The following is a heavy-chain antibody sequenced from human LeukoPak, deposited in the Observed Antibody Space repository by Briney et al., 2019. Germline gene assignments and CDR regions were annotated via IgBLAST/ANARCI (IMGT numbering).Heavy chain of an antibody. CDR1: GYTFTNYA. J-gene: IGHJ4*02. CDR3: ALISYCTTITCYFLDY. Sequence: ASVKVSCKPSGYTFTNYAISWVRQAPGQGLEWMGWISAYNGNTNYAQNLQGRVTMTTDTSTSTAYMELRSLRSDDTAVYYCALISYCTTITCYFLDYWGQGTLVTVSS. V-gene: IGHV1-18*01. CDR2: ISAYNGNT. D-gene: IGHD2-8*01.